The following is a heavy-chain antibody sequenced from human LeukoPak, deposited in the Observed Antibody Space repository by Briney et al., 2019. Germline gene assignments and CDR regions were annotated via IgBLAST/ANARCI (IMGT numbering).Heavy chain of an antibody. J-gene: IGHJ4*02. CDR1: GFTFSDYY. CDR3: AKGSYYDSSGSFYFDY. D-gene: IGHD3-22*01. CDR2: ISGSGDNT. Sequence: QPGGSLRLSCAASGFTFSDYYMSWIRQAPGKGLEWVSGISGSGDNTYYADSVKGRFTISRDNSKNTLYVQVNSLGTEDTAAYYCAKGSYYDSSGSFYFDYWGQGTLVTVSS. V-gene: IGHV3-23*01.